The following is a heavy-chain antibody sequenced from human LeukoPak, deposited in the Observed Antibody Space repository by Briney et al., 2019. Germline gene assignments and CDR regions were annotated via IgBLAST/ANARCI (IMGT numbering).Heavy chain of an antibody. CDR2: MKPESGKT. Sequence: ASVRVSCKASGYSFTDYYLHWVRQAPGQGLEWMGWMKPESGKTGTAQRFQGRVTLTRDTSTSTAYMEVTRLTSDDTAIYYCARAKNPTVFDYWGQGTLVTVSS. V-gene: IGHV1-2*02. J-gene: IGHJ4*01. CDR3: ARAKNPTVFDY. CDR1: GYSFTDYY.